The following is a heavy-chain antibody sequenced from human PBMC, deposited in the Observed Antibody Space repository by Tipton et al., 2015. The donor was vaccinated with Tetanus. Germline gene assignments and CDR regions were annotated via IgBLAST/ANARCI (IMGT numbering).Heavy chain of an antibody. CDR1: GYRPTNYG. CDR3: ARDADMWATRRAFDI. CDR2: ISGYSGHT. D-gene: IGHD1-14*01. Sequence: QLVQSGPEVKQPGASVTVSCKASGYRPTNYGISWVRQAPGQGLEWLGWISGYSGHTNYAQQVQGRVTMTTDTSTSTAYLELRSLRSDDTALYFCARDADMWATRRAFDIWGQGTMVTVSS. J-gene: IGHJ3*02. V-gene: IGHV1-18*01.